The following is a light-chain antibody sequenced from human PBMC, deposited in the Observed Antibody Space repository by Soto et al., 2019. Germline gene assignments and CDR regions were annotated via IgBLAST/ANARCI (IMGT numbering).Light chain of an antibody. Sequence: QSALTQPASVSGSPGQSITISCTGTSSDIGAYNFVSWYQQHPGKAPKLMLYDVNIRPSGVSNRFSGSKSGNTASLTISGLQAEDEADYYCTAWTTSTTMRVGGGTKLTVL. CDR1: SSDIGAYNF. CDR2: DVN. V-gene: IGLV2-14*03. CDR3: TAWTTSTTMR. J-gene: IGLJ2*01.